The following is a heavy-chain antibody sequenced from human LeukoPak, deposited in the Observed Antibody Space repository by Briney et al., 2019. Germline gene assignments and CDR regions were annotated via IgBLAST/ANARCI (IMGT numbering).Heavy chain of an antibody. Sequence: GGSLRLSCAASGFSFSSYSMNWVRQAPGKGLEWVSYITSSSSTMFYADSVKGRFTISRDNSKNTLYLQMNSLRAEDTAVYYCARGLPIAMIIEGNYGMDVWGQGTTVTVSS. CDR2: ITSSSSTM. D-gene: IGHD3-22*01. J-gene: IGHJ6*02. CDR1: GFSFSSYS. CDR3: ARGLPIAMIIEGNYGMDV. V-gene: IGHV3-48*01.